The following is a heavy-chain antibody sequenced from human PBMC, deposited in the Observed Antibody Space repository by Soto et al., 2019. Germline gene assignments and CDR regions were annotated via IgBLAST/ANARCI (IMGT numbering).Heavy chain of an antibody. D-gene: IGHD2-15*01. J-gene: IGHJ6*02. V-gene: IGHV3-13*04. CDR1: GFTFSSYD. CDR2: IGTAGDT. Sequence: EVQLVESGGGLVQPGGSLRLSCAASGFTFSSYDMHWVRQATGKGLEWVSAIGTAGDTYYPGSVKGRFTISRENAKNSLYLQMNSLRAGDTAVYYCARGKYCSVGSCYRHYGMDVWGQGTTVTVSS. CDR3: ARGKYCSVGSCYRHYGMDV.